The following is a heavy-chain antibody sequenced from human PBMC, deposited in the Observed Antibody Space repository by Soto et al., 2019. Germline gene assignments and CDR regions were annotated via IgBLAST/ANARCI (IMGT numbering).Heavy chain of an antibody. Sequence: QVQLAQSGAEAKKPGASVKVAFKGYGYPFNRYTIHWVRRAPGQRPEWMGWINTGNGFTKYSQKFQGRVTITRDTSASTAYMELSSLTSEDTAVYYCARATSPAYWGQGTLVTVSS. CDR1: GYPFNRYT. CDR3: ARATSPAY. V-gene: IGHV1-3*04. CDR2: INTGNGFT. D-gene: IGHD6-6*01. J-gene: IGHJ4*02.